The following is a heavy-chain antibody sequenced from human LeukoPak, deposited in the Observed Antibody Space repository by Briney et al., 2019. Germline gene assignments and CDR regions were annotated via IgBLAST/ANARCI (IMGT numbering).Heavy chain of an antibody. CDR3: ARRSQHYYDSRANDY. CDR1: GYSFTNYW. CDR2: IYPDDSDT. J-gene: IGHJ4*02. V-gene: IGHV5-51*01. Sequence: GESLKISCKASGYSFTNYWIGWVRQMPGKGLEWMAIIYPDDSDTRYSPSFQGQVTISADKSINTAYLRWSSVKASDTAMYYCARRSQHYYDSRANDYWGQGTLVTVSS. D-gene: IGHD3-22*01.